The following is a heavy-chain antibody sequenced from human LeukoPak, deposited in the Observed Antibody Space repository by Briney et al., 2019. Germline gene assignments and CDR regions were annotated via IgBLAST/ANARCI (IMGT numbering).Heavy chain of an antibody. Sequence: GGSLRLSCAASGFTFSSYGMHWVRQAPGKGLEWVAVIWYDGSNKYYADSVKGRFTISRDNSKNTLYLQMNSLGAEDTAVYYCARDGVRYFDWFNWFDPWGQGTLVTVSS. CDR3: ARDGVRYFDWFNWFDP. V-gene: IGHV3-33*01. J-gene: IGHJ5*02. CDR1: GFTFSSYG. CDR2: IWYDGSNK. D-gene: IGHD3-9*01.